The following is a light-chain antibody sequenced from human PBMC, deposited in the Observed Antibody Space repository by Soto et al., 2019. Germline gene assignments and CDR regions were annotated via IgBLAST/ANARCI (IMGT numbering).Light chain of an antibody. CDR1: QSVGSN. J-gene: IGKJ4*01. V-gene: IGKV3-15*01. CDR3: QQYGSSPRT. CDR2: GAS. Sequence: EIVMTQSPATLSVSPGERATLSCRASQSVGSNLAWYLQKPGQAPRLLIFGASSRAPGIPARFSGSGSGTEFTLTISSLQSEDFAVYYCQQYGSSPRTFGGGTKVEIK.